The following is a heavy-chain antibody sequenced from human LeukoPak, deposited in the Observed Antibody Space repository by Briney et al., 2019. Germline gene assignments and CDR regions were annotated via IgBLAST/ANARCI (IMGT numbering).Heavy chain of an antibody. CDR2: MLDTVTT. CDR3: ATIKRGNIFGYFDF. Sequence: PSETLSLTCAASGASMNTHYWSWIRQPPGKGLEWIGYMLDTVTTKDNPSLKSRFTLSADTSKNLFSLRLTSVTAADTAVYYCATIKRGNIFGYFDFWGQGIPVTVSS. V-gene: IGHV4-59*11. CDR1: GASMNTHY. D-gene: IGHD5-18*01. J-gene: IGHJ4*02.